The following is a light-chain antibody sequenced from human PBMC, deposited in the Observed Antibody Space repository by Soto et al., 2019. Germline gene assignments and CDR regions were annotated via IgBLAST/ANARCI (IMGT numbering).Light chain of an antibody. CDR3: SSYTSSSPFTV. CDR2: DVS. Sequence: QSALTQPASVSGSPGQSITISCTGTSSDVGGYNYVSWYQHHPGKAPKLMIYDVSNRPSGVSNRFSGSKSGNTASLTISGLQAEDEADYYCSSYTSSSPFTVFGPGPTVTVL. V-gene: IGLV2-14*03. CDR1: SSDVGGYNY. J-gene: IGLJ1*01.